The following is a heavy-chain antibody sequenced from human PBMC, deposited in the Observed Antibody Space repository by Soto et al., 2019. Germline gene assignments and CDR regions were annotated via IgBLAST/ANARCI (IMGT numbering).Heavy chain of an antibody. Sequence: QVQLQESGPGLVRPSQTLSLTCSVSVASIYNGGYFWSWIRESPGKGREWIGHIHNSGSPYKNPSLKSRVTLSAHTAMHRFSLALTSVTAADTAIYYCARGSTTETVDSWGQGILVTVSS. CDR1: VASIYNGGYF. CDR3: ARGSTTETVDS. V-gene: IGHV4-30-4*01. J-gene: IGHJ4*02. CDR2: IHNSGSP.